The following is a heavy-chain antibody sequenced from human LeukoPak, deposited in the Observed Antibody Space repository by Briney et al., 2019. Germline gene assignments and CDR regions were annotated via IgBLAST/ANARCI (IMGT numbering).Heavy chain of an antibody. V-gene: IGHV4-59*11. J-gene: IGHJ3*02. CDR1: GGSISSHY. Sequence: SETLSLTCTVSGGSISSHYLSWIRQSPGKGLEWIGYIYYSGSTNYNPSLKSRVTISVDTSKNQFPLKLSSVTAADTAVYYCARGEMATIEDAFDIWGQGTMVTVSS. CDR2: IYYSGST. CDR3: ARGEMATIEDAFDI. D-gene: IGHD5-24*01.